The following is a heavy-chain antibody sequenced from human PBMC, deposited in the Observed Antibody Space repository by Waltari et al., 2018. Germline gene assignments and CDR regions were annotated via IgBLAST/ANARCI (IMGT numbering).Heavy chain of an antibody. V-gene: IGHV4-39*05. D-gene: IGHD3-16*01. CDR1: GSPITTNRHY. CDR2: ISYSGPT. Sequence: QLPLQESGPGLAQPSETPFPTCSVSGSPITTNRHYWGWIRQPPGKGLEWTATISYSGPTYTSPSLKTRLTISVDTFTNQFSLKLSSVTAADTAVYYCATYVGASIGTAAFDVWGQGTMVTVSS. J-gene: IGHJ3*01. CDR3: ATYVGASIGTAAFDV.